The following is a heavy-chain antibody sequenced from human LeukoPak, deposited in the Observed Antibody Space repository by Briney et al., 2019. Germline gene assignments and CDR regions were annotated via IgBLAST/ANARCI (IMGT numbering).Heavy chain of an antibody. CDR2: INHSGST. CDR3: ARETAMATPFDY. Sequence: SETLSLTCAVYGGSFSAYYWSWIRQPPGKGLEWIGEINHSGSTNYNPSLKSRVTISVDTSKNQFSLKVGSVTAADTAVYYCARETAMATPFDYWGQGTLVTVSS. D-gene: IGHD5-18*01. V-gene: IGHV4-34*01. J-gene: IGHJ4*02. CDR1: GGSFSAYY.